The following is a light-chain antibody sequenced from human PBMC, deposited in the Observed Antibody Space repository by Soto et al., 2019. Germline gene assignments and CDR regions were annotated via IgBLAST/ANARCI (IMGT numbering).Light chain of an antibody. CDR3: QQYFEWPPMT. J-gene: IGKJ1*01. CDR1: ETGATN. CDR2: GAS. Sequence: EVVMTQSPATLSASPGERATLSCWASETGATNLAWYQQKPGQAPRLLISGASTRAAGISDRFRGSGAGTEFTVTISSLRSEDSGIYYCQQYFEWPPMTFGQGTKVEI. V-gene: IGKV3-15*01.